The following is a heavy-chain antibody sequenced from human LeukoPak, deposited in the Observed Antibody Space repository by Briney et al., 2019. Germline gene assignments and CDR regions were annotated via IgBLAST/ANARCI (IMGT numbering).Heavy chain of an antibody. CDR3: ARGKYQLRPYYYIDV. Sequence: ASVKVSCKASGYTFTSYYMHWVRQAPGQGLEWMGWINPNSGGTNYAQKFQGRVTMTRDTSISTTYMELSRLRSDDTAVYYCARGKYQLRPYYYIDVWGKGTTVTISS. CDR1: GYTFTSYY. D-gene: IGHD2-2*01. CDR2: INPNSGGT. J-gene: IGHJ6*03. V-gene: IGHV1-2*02.